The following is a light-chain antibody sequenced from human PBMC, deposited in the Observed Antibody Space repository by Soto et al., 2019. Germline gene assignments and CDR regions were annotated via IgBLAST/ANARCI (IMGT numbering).Light chain of an antibody. V-gene: IGKV2-28*01. CDR2: LVS. CDR3: MQGLHTPWT. J-gene: IGKJ1*01. CDR1: QSLLHSNGYNY. Sequence: DVVLTQSPLSLPVTPGEPASISCRSSQSLLHSNGYNYLDWYLQKPGQPPQLLIYLVSNRASGVPDRLSGSGSGTDFTLKISRVEAGDVGVYYCMQGLHTPWTFGQGTKVEIK.